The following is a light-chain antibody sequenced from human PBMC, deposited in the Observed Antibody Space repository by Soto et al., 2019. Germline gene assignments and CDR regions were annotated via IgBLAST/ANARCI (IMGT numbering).Light chain of an antibody. Sequence: DIQMTQSPSALSASVGDRVIITCRASQTISSHLNWYQQKPGKAPNLLVYAASSLQSGVPSRFTGSGSGTDFTLTISSLQPEDFATYFCQQSHTTPITFGQGTRLEIK. J-gene: IGKJ5*01. CDR1: QTISSH. V-gene: IGKV1-39*01. CDR3: QQSHTTPIT. CDR2: AAS.